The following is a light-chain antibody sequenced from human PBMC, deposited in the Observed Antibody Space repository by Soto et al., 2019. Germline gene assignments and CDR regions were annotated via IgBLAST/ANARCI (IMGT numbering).Light chain of an antibody. J-gene: IGLJ2*01. CDR3: VSYTGTHIPVA. V-gene: IGLV2-11*01. Sequence: QSVLTQPRSVSGSPGQSVTISCTGTSSDVGAYNSVSWYQQHPDKAPKLMINDVSQRPSGVPDRFSGSKSGNTASLTISGLQAEDEADYYCVSYTGTHIPVALGGGTKLTVL. CDR1: SSDVGAYNS. CDR2: DVS.